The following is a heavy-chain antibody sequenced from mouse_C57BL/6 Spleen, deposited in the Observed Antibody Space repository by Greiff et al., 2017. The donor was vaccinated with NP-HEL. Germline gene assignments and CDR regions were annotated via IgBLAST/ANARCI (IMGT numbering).Heavy chain of an antibody. CDR3: ARGCADYFDY. J-gene: IGHJ2*01. Sequence: EVQLQESGGGLVKPGGSLKLSCAASGFTFSDYGMHWVRQAPEKGLEWVAYISRGSSTIYYADTVKGRFTIARDNAKNTLFLQMTSLTSEDTAMYYCARGCADYFDYWGQGTTLTVSS. V-gene: IGHV5-17*01. CDR1: GFTFSDYG. CDR2: ISRGSSTI.